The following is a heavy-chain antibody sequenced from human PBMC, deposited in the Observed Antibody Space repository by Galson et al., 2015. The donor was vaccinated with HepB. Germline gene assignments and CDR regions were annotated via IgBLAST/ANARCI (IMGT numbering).Heavy chain of an antibody. Sequence: TLSLTCTVSGGSISSGGYYWSWIRQHPGKGLEWIGYIYCSGSTYYNPSLRSRVTISVDTSKNQFSLKLSSVTAADTAVYYCARESHLGYCTNGVCYGFDPWGQGTLVTVSS. D-gene: IGHD2-8*01. J-gene: IGHJ5*02. CDR1: GGSISSGGYY. CDR2: IYCSGST. CDR3: ARESHLGYCTNGVCYGFDP. V-gene: IGHV4-31*03.